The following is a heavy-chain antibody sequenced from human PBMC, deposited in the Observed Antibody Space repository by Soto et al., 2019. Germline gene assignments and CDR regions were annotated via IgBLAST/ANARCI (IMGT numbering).Heavy chain of an antibody. Sequence: GGSLRLSCVVYGCPFNNYGINGGRQAPGKGLEWVSTVSKSDYTYYSDLVKGRFTISRDNAKNTVSLQMNTLRAEDTAVYYCAREDSIIIPAVSDFWGQGTLVTVSS. CDR1: GCPFNNYG. CDR3: AREDSIIIPAVSDF. J-gene: IGHJ4*02. V-gene: IGHV3-21*04. CDR2: VSKSDYT. D-gene: IGHD2-2*01.